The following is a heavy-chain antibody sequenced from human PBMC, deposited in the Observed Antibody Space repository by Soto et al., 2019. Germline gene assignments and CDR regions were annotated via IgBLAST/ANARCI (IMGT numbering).Heavy chain of an antibody. CDR2: IYSGGIT. V-gene: IGHV3-53*01. J-gene: IGHJ6*02. Sequence: PGGSLRLSCAASGFTVSSNYMSWVRQAPGKGLEWVSVIYSGGITFYADSVKGRFTISRDNYKNTLYLQMNNLRGEDTAVYYCVRDFGSSSEGGMDVWGQGTKVTVSS. CDR1: GFTVSSNY. D-gene: IGHD6-6*01. CDR3: VRDFGSSSEGGMDV.